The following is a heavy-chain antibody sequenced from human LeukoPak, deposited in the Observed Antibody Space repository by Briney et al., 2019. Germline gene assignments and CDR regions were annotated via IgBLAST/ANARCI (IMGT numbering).Heavy chain of an antibody. J-gene: IGHJ4*02. V-gene: IGHV1-2*02. D-gene: IGHD3-22*01. CDR3: ARRDSSGYYGGD. CDR1: GYTFTGYY. Sequence: ASVKVSCKASGYTFTGYYMHWVRQAPGQGLEWMGWINPNSGGTNYAQKFQGRVTMTRDTSISTAYMELSGLRSDDTAAYYCARRDSSGYYGGDWGQGTLVTVSS. CDR2: INPNSGGT.